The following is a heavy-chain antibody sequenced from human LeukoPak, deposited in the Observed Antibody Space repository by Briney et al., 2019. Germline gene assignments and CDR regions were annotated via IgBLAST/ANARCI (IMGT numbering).Heavy chain of an antibody. Sequence: SETLSLACAVSGGSISSYYWSWIRQPPGKGLEWIGHIYYSGSTNYNPSLKSRVTISIDTSKSQFSLKLSSVTAADTAVYYCARAVEFWGRGPYYYFDYWGQGTLVTVSS. J-gene: IGHJ4*02. CDR2: IYYSGST. CDR1: GGSISSYY. CDR3: ARAVEFWGRGPYYYFDY. V-gene: IGHV4-59*08. D-gene: IGHD7-27*01.